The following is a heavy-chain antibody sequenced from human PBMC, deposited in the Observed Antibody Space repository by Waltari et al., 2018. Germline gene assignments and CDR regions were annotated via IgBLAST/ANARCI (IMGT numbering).Heavy chain of an antibody. CDR3: ARGGEGSSWYYDY. V-gene: IGHV3-48*04. J-gene: IGHJ4*02. CDR2: ISSSSSNT. Sequence: EVQLVESGGGLVQPGGSLRLSCAASGFTFSSYSMNWVRQAPGKGLEWLSYISSSSSNTYYADSVKGRFTISRDNGKNSLYLQMNSLRAEDTAVYYCARGGEGSSWYYDYWGQGTLVTVSS. D-gene: IGHD6-13*01. CDR1: GFTFSSYS.